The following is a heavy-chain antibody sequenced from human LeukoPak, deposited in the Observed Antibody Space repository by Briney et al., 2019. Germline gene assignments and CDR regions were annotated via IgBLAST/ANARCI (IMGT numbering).Heavy chain of an antibody. CDR1: GFSFSSYA. D-gene: IGHD6-19*01. Sequence: GGSLRLSCAASGFSFSSYAMSWVRQAPGKGLEWVSGISGSGGGTAYEDSVKGRFTISRDNSKNTLFLHMNSLRAEDTAVYYCVRSEQWTGYFDYWGQGTLVTVSS. J-gene: IGHJ4*02. CDR2: ISGSGGGT. V-gene: IGHV3-23*01. CDR3: VRSEQWTGYFDY.